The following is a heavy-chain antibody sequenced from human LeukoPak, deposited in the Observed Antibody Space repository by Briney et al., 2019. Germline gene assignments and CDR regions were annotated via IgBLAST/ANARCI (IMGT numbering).Heavy chain of an antibody. CDR2: ISYDGSNK. V-gene: IGHV3-30*04. J-gene: IGHJ3*02. D-gene: IGHD5-12*01. Sequence: GGSLGLSCAASGFTFSSYAMHWVRQAPGKGLEWVAVISYDGSNKYYADSVKGRFTISRDNSKNTLYLQMNSLRAEDTAVYYCARSGEGYPDDAFDIWGQGTMVTVSS. CDR3: ARSGEGYPDDAFDI. CDR1: GFTFSSYA.